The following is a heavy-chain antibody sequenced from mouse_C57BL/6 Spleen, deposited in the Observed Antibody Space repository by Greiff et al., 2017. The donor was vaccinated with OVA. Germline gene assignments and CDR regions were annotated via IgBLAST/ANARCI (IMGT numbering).Heavy chain of an antibody. Sequence: EVQLQQSGPELVKPGASVKISCKASGYTFTDYYMNWVKQSHGKSLEWIGDINPNNGGTSYNQKFKGKATLTVDKSSSTAYMELRSLTSEDSAVYYCARWITTVVVDAMDYWGQGTSVTVSS. CDR2: INPNNGGT. V-gene: IGHV1-26*01. CDR3: ARWITTVVVDAMDY. D-gene: IGHD1-1*01. J-gene: IGHJ4*01. CDR1: GYTFTDYY.